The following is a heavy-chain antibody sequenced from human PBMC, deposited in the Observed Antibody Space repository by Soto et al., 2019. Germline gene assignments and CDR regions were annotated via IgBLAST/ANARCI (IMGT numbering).Heavy chain of an antibody. V-gene: IGHV1-58*01. J-gene: IGHJ6*02. CDR2: IVVGSGNT. CDR3: ARDGGVFWNGPYHRDLHSV. D-gene: IGHD3-3*01. Sequence: ASVKVSCKAAGFTFSTTAVQWVRQARGQRLEWIGWIVVGSGNTNYAQRFQERVTITRDMSTSTAYMELSSLRSEDTAVYYCARDGGVFWNGPYHRDLHSVWGQGTTVTGS. CDR1: GFTFSTTA.